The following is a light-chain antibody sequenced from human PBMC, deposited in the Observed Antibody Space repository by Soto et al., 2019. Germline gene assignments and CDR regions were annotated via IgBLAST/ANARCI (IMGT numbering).Light chain of an antibody. J-gene: IGLJ3*02. CDR3: SSYAGINNLV. V-gene: IGLV2-8*01. CDR1: SSDVGGYNS. Sequence: QSALTQPPSASGSPGQSVTISCTGTSSDVGGYNSVSWYQPHPGKAPKLMTYEVNKRPSGVPDRFSGSKSGNTASLPVSGLQADDEADYYCSSYAGINNLVFGGGTKLTVL. CDR2: EVN.